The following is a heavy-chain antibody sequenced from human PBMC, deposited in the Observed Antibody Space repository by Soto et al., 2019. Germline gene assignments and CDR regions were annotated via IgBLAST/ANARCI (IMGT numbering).Heavy chain of an antibody. J-gene: IGHJ6*02. CDR2: IRSKANSYAT. V-gene: IGHV3-73*01. CDR1: GFTFSGSA. Sequence: GGSLRLSCAASGFTFSGSAMHWVRQASGKGLEWVGRIRSKANSYATAYAASVKGRFTISRDDSKNTAYLQMNSLKTEDTAVYYCTRIRLYYYGMDVWGQGTTVTVSS. CDR3: TRIRLYYYGMDV.